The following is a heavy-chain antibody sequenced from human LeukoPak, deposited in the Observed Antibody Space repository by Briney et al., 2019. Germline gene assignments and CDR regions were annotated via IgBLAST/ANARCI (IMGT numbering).Heavy chain of an antibody. CDR1: GFTFSSYS. J-gene: IGHJ2*01. CDR2: ISGSGGRI. D-gene: IGHD3/OR15-3a*01. CDR3: AKDWTGTKPFDL. Sequence: GGSLRLSCAASGFTFSSYSMNWVRQAPGKGLEWVSSISGSGGRIYYADSVKGRFIISRDNSKNTLYLQMNSLRAEDTAVYYCAKDWTGTKPFDLWGRGTLVTVSS. V-gene: IGHV3-23*01.